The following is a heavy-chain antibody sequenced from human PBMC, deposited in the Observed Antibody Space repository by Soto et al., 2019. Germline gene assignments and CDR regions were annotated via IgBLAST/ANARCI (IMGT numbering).Heavy chain of an antibody. CDR2: INPNSGDT. V-gene: IGHV1-2*02. Sequence: VASVKVSCKASGYTFTGYYMHWVRQAPGQGLEWMGWINPNSGDTNYAQKFQGRVTMTRDTSISTAYMELSRLRSDDTAVYYCAKSGSGATSECDYWGQGTLVTVS. CDR3: AKSGSGATSECDY. CDR1: GYTFTGYY. D-gene: IGHD1-26*01. J-gene: IGHJ4*02.